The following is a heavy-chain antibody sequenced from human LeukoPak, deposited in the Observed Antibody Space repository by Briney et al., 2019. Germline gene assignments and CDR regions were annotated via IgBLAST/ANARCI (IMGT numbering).Heavy chain of an antibody. V-gene: IGHV4-59*08. D-gene: IGHD6-13*01. Sequence: SETLSLTCTVSGGSISSYYWSWIRQPPGKGLEWIGYIYYSGSTNYNPSLKSRVTISVDTSKNQFSLKLSSVTAADTAVYYCARQVYSSSWYNFDYWGQGTLVTVSS. CDR2: IYYSGST. J-gene: IGHJ4*02. CDR1: GGSISSYY. CDR3: ARQVYSSSWYNFDY.